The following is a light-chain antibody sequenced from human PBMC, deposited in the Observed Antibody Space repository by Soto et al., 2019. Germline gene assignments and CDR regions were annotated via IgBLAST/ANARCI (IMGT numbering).Light chain of an antibody. V-gene: IGLV2-14*03. CDR2: EVS. Sequence: QSALTQPASVSGSPVQSITISCTGTSTDVGAYDYVSWYQQHPGKAPKLMIYEVSNRPSGVSHRFSGSKSGNTASLTISGLQAEDEADYYCSSYTSRSTLAFGGGTKVTVL. J-gene: IGLJ2*01. CDR1: STDVGAYDY. CDR3: SSYTSRSTLA.